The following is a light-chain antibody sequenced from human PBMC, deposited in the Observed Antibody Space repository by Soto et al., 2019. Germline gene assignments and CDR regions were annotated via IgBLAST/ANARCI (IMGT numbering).Light chain of an antibody. V-gene: IGKV3-15*01. CDR1: QNVHSN. Sequence: EIVMTQSPATLSVSPGERATLSCRASQNVHSNLAWYQQKPGQPPRLLFYGASTGATGVPARFSGSGSGTEFTLTISRLQSEDFAVYYCQKYNNWPPLTFGQGTKVDIK. CDR2: GAS. J-gene: IGKJ1*01. CDR3: QKYNNWPPLT.